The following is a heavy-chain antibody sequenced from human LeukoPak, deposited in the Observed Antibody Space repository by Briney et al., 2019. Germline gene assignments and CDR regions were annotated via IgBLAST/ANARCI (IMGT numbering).Heavy chain of an antibody. CDR1: GYSFSNYW. CDR3: ARQLRIAVAGTKYYYYYYYMDV. V-gene: IGHV5-51*01. D-gene: IGHD6-19*01. Sequence: GESLKISCKGSGYSFSNYWIAWVRQMPGTGLEWVGIMYPGDSDTTYSPSFQGQVTISADKSISTAYLQWSSLKASDTAMYYCARQLRIAVAGTKYYYYYYYMDVCCKGTTVTVSS. J-gene: IGHJ6*03. CDR2: MYPGDSDT.